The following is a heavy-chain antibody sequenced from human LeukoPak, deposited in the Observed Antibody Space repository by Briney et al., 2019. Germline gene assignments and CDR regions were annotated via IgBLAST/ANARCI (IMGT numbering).Heavy chain of an antibody. CDR3: ARWSGHIDP. Sequence: PSETLSLTCTVSGGSISSGGYYWSWIRQHLGKGLEWIGYIYYSGSTYYNPSLKSRVTISVDSSKNKVPLKLRSATAADTSVYYCARWSGHIDPWGQGTLVTVSS. V-gene: IGHV4-31*03. D-gene: IGHD3-3*01. CDR2: IYYSGST. J-gene: IGHJ5*02. CDR1: GGSISSGGYY.